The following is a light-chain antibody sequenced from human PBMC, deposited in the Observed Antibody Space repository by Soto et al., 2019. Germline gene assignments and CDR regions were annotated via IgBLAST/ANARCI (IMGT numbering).Light chain of an antibody. CDR2: AAS. Sequence: AIQMTQSPSSLSASVGDRVTITCRASQGIRSNLAWYQKKSGKAPKLLIYAASSLESGVPSRFSGSGSGTDFTLTISSLQPEDFAAYYCHQYYSYPRTFGRGTNVEIK. CDR1: QGIRSN. V-gene: IGKV1-6*01. CDR3: HQYYSYPRT. J-gene: IGKJ1*01.